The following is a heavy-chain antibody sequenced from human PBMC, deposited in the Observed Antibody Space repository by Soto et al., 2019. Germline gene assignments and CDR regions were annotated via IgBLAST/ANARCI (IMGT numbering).Heavy chain of an antibody. J-gene: IGHJ4*02. CDR3: AKDGNIYTSGWYAPSLDY. Sequence: QVQLVESGGGVAQPGRSLRLSCAASGFTFSNYGMHWVRQAPGKGLEWVGVISYDGSNQYYADSVEGRITISRDNSKNTLYLQVNSPRAEDTAVYYCAKDGNIYTSGWYAPSLDYWGQGTLVTVSS. CDR2: ISYDGSNQ. D-gene: IGHD6-19*01. CDR1: GFTFSNYG. V-gene: IGHV3-30*18.